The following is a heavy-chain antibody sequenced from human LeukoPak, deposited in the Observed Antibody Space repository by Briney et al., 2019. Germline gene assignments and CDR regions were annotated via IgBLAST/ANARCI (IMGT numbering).Heavy chain of an antibody. CDR2: MSGSGDDT. Sequence: GGSLRLSCTTSGFTMRNYAMSWVRQAPGKGLECISVMSGSGDDTYYADSVKGRFTISRDNSRNTMYLQMNSLRAEDTAVYYCTKRAGYSSSWYKRVDYYYYYYMDVWGKGTTVTVSS. J-gene: IGHJ6*03. D-gene: IGHD6-13*01. CDR3: TKRAGYSSSWYKRVDYYYYYYMDV. V-gene: IGHV3-23*01. CDR1: GFTMRNYA.